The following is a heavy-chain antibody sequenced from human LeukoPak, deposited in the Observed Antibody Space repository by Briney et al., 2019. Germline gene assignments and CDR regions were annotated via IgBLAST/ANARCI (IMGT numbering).Heavy chain of an antibody. D-gene: IGHD6-13*01. CDR1: GGSFSGYY. Sequence: SETLSLTCAVYGGSFSGYYWSWIRQPPGKGLEWIGEINHSGSTNYNPSLKSRVTISADTSKNQFSLKLSSVTAADTAVYYCARGSAAADNWGQGTLVSVSS. V-gene: IGHV4-34*01. J-gene: IGHJ4*02. CDR2: INHSGST. CDR3: ARGSAAADN.